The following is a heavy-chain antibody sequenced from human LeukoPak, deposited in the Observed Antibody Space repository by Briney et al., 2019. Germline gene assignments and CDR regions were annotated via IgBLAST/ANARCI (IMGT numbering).Heavy chain of an antibody. J-gene: IGHJ4*02. Sequence: PSETLSLTCAVSGGSISSGGYSWSWTRQPPGKGLEWIGYIYHSGSTYYNPSLKSRVTISVDRSKNQFSLKLSSVTAADTAVYYCARVRVRGVLDYWGQGTLVTVSS. V-gene: IGHV4-30-2*01. CDR1: GGSISSGGYS. D-gene: IGHD3-10*01. CDR3: ARVRVRGVLDY. CDR2: IYHSGST.